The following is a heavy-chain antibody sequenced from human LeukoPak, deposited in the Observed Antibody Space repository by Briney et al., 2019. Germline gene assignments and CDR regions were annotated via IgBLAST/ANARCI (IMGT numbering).Heavy chain of an antibody. CDR3: ARAPTVLVGYCSSSSCQADY. J-gene: IGHJ4*02. D-gene: IGHD2-2*01. CDR2: ISYDGSNE. Sequence: GGSLRLSCAASGFTFSSYAMHWVRQAPGKGLEWVAVISYDGSNEYYADSVKGRFTISRDNAENSLYLQMNSLRVEDTAVYYCARAPTVLVGYCSSSSCQADYWGQGTLVTVSS. CDR1: GFTFSSYA. V-gene: IGHV3-30-3*01.